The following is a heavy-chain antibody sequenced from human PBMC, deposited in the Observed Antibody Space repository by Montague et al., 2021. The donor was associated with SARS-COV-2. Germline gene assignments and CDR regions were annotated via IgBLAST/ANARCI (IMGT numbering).Heavy chain of an antibody. CDR2: IYHSGAT. CDR3: ARWYYGSGSYPH. CDR1: GYSISSVYY. Sequence: SETLSLTCSVSGYSISSVYYWGWIRPPPGKGLGWIGNIYHSGATYYPPSLKSRVTVSVDTSKNQFSLRLSSVTAADTAVYYCARWYYGSGSYPHWGQGTLVTVSS. D-gene: IGHD3-10*01. V-gene: IGHV4-38-2*01. J-gene: IGHJ4*02.